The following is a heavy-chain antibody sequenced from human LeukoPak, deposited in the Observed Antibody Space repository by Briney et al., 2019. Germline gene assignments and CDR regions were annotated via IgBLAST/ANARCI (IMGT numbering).Heavy chain of an antibody. V-gene: IGHV3-23*01. CDR3: AKDSDELIAAAFNWFDP. D-gene: IGHD6-13*01. CDR1: GFTFSSYS. J-gene: IGHJ5*02. CDR2: ISGSGGTT. Sequence: GGSLRLSCAASGFTFSSYSMNWVRQAPGKGLEWVSGISGSGGTTDYAGSVKGRFTISRDNSKDTLYLQMNSLKAEDTALYYCAKDSDELIAAAFNWFDPWGQGTLVTVSS.